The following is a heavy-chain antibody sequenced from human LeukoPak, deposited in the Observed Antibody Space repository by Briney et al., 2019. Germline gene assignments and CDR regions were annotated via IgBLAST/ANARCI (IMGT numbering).Heavy chain of an antibody. CDR2: IIPILGIA. J-gene: IGHJ5*02. CDR3: ARDYDFWSGYYMRRFDP. V-gene: IGHV1-69*04. Sequence: GSSVKVSCKASGGTFSSYAISWVRQAPGQGLEWMGRIIPILGIANYAQKFQGRVTITADKSTSTGYMELSSLRSEDTAVYYCARDYDFWSGYYMRRFDPWGQGTLVTVSS. CDR1: GGTFSSYA. D-gene: IGHD3-3*01.